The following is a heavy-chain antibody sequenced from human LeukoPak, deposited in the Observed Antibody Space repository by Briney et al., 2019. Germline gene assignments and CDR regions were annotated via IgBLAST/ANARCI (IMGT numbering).Heavy chain of an antibody. J-gene: IGHJ6*02. Sequence: GGSLRLTCAAYGFTFNTYSMNWVRQAPGKGLEWLSSISISSTYIYYADSVKGRFTISRDNAKNSLYLQMNSLRAEDTAVYFCARAFMGSGSYYNDYYYYGTDVWGQGTTVTVSS. CDR3: ARAFMGSGSYYNDYYYYGTDV. D-gene: IGHD3-10*01. CDR2: ISISSTYI. V-gene: IGHV3-21*01. CDR1: GFTFNTYS.